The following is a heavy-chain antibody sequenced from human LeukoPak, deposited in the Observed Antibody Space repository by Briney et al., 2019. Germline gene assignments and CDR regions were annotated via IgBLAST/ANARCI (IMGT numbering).Heavy chain of an antibody. CDR1: GFTFSSYW. J-gene: IGHJ5*02. Sequence: PGGSLRLSCAASGFTFSSYWMSWVRQAPGKGLEWVANIKQDGSEKYYVDSVKGRFTISRDNAKNSLYLQMNSLRAEDTAVYYCARDRIYYYNWFDPWGQGTLVTVSS. CDR2: IKQDGSEK. V-gene: IGHV3-7*01. CDR3: ARDRIYYYNWFDP. D-gene: IGHD3-10*01.